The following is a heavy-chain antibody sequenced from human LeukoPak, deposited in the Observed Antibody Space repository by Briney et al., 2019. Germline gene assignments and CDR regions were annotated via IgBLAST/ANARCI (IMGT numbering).Heavy chain of an antibody. CDR3: AKEPGSTGAYDT. Sequence: GGSLRPSCAASGFTFSDCSMHWVRLAPGKGLEWVAFIRYDGIGKSYADSVKGRFTVSRDNSKNTLFLQMNSLRTEDTAVYYCAKEPGSTGAYDTWGQGTLVTVSS. CDR2: IRYDGIGK. V-gene: IGHV3-30*02. CDR1: GFTFSDCS. D-gene: IGHD5-12*01. J-gene: IGHJ4*02.